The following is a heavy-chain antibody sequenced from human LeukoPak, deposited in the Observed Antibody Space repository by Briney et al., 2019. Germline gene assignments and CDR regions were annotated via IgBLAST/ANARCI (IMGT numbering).Heavy chain of an antibody. D-gene: IGHD1-26*01. J-gene: IGHJ4*02. CDR2: INPDSGGT. CDR1: GYTFIGYY. V-gene: IGHV1-2*02. CDR3: ARDRIGAT. Sequence: ASVTVSCKASGYTFIGYYMYWVRQARGQGLEWMGWINPDSGGTNYAQKFQGRVTMTRDTSINTAYMELSRLRSDDTAVYYCARDRIGATWGQGTLVTVSS.